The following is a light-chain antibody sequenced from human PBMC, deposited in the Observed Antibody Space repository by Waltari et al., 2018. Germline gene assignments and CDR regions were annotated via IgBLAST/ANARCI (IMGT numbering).Light chain of an antibody. V-gene: IGKV4-1*01. Sequence: DIVMTQSPDSLAMSLGERATINCRPSRSILSSANNKNYLGWYQKKPGQPPKLLFYWASTRQSGVPDRFSASGSGTDFSLTISSLQAEDVAVYYCQEYYTIPPWAFGQGTKVEIK. CDR3: QEYYTIPPWA. J-gene: IGKJ1*01. CDR2: WAS. CDR1: RSILSSANNKNY.